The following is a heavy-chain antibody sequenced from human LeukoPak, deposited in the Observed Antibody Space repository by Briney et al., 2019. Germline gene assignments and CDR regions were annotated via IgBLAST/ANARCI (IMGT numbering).Heavy chain of an antibody. CDR2: ISGSGGST. V-gene: IGHV3-23*01. CDR1: WFTVSSNY. J-gene: IGHJ4*02. Sequence: GGSLRLSCAASWFTVSSNYLTWVRQAPGKGLEWVSAISGSGGSTYYADSVKGRFTISRDNSKNTLYLQMNSLRAEDTAVYYCAKEPGYFSRTRYFDYRGQGTLVTVSS. D-gene: IGHD2-2*01. CDR3: AKEPGYFSRTRYFDY.